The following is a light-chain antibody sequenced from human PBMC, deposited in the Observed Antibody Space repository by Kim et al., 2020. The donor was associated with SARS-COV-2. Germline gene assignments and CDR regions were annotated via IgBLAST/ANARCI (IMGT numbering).Light chain of an antibody. Sequence: SYELTQPPSVSVSPGQTASITCSVDKLGDKYACWYQQKPGQSPVLVIYQDSKRPSGIPERFSGSNSGNTATLTISGTQAMDEADYYCQAWDSSTAYVFGG. J-gene: IGLJ2*01. CDR2: QDS. CDR1: KLGDKY. CDR3: QAWDSSTAYV. V-gene: IGLV3-1*01.